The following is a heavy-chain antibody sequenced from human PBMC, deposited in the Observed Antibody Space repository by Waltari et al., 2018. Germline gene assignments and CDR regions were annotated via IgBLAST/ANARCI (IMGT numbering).Heavy chain of an antibody. Sequence: EEQLVESGGGLVQTGGSLRLSCVASGFTFSAFPLSWVRQAPGKGLEWVSGISQIATNTAYADSVKGRFTVSRDNSKNTVYLQMNRLADDDTAIYFCAGSVRAGADAFDVWGQGTVVTVSS. J-gene: IGHJ3*01. CDR3: AGSVRAGADAFDV. V-gene: IGHV3-23*04. CDR1: GFTFSAFP. D-gene: IGHD6-19*01. CDR2: ISQIATNT.